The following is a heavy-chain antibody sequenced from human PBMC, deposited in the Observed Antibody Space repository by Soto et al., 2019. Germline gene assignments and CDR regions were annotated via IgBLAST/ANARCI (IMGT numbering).Heavy chain of an antibody. CDR3: ARARYNWFDP. Sequence: SETLSLTCTVSGGSISSYYWSWIRQPPGKGLEWIGYIYYSGSTNYNPSLKSRVTISVDTSKNQFSLKLSSVTAADTAVYYCARARYNWFDPWGQGTLVTV. J-gene: IGHJ5*02. CDR1: GGSISSYY. V-gene: IGHV4-59*01. CDR2: IYYSGST.